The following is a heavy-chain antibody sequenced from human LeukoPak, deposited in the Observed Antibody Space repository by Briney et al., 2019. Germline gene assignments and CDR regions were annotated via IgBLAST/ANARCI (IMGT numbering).Heavy chain of an antibody. CDR1: GFTVSSNY. CDR3: ARARVSSGWYGFFDY. CDR2: IYSGGST. Sequence: GGSLRLSCAASGFTVSSNYMSWIRQAPGKGLEWVSVIYSGGSTYYADSVKGRFTISRDNSKNTLYLQMNSLRAEDTAVYYCARARVSSGWYGFFDYWGQGTLVTVSS. V-gene: IGHV3-53*01. J-gene: IGHJ4*02. D-gene: IGHD6-19*01.